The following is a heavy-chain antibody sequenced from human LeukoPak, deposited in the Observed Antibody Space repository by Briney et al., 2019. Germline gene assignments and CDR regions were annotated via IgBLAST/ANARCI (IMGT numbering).Heavy chain of an antibody. V-gene: IGHV1-46*01. CDR3: ATDIARGGDC. CDR2: IDPSGGST. Sequence: ASVKVSCKASGYTFTRYYIHWVRQAPGQGLEWMGVIDPSGGSTSYAQKFQGRVTMTRDTSTSTVYMEMSSLTSEDTAVYHCATDIARGGDCWGQGTLVTVSS. CDR1: GYTFTRYY. J-gene: IGHJ4*02. D-gene: IGHD2-21*01.